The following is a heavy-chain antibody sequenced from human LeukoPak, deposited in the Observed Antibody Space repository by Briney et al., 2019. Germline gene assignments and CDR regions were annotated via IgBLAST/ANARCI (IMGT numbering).Heavy chain of an antibody. CDR1: GFTFSSYW. V-gene: IGHV3-7*01. CDR3: AREVWRYSLAGGYYGMDV. D-gene: IGHD2-21*01. Sequence: GGSLRLSCAASGFTFSSYWMSWVCQAPGKGLEWVANIKQDGSEKYYVDSVKGRFTISRDNAKNSLYLQMNSLRAEDTAVYYRAREVWRYSLAGGYYGMDVWGQGTTVTVSS. J-gene: IGHJ6*02. CDR2: IKQDGSEK.